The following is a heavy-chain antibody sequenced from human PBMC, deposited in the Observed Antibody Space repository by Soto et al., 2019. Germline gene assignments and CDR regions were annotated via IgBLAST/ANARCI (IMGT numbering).Heavy chain of an antibody. Sequence: SQTLSLTCAISGDSVSGNRVVWNWIRQSPSRGLEWLGKTYYRSTWYHDYAVFVKSRMTINPDTSNKQFSLHLTSVTPEDTAVYYCARAGERFGTAVNGFDYWGQGILVTVSS. CDR2: TYYRSTWYH. J-gene: IGHJ4*02. CDR1: GDSVSGNRVV. V-gene: IGHV6-1*01. D-gene: IGHD6-19*01. CDR3: ARAGERFGTAVNGFDY.